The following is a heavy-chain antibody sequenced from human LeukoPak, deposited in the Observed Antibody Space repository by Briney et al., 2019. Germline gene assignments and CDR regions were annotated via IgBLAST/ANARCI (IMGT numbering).Heavy chain of an antibody. J-gene: IGHJ4*02. CDR2: IYYSGST. CDR1: GCSISSSSYY. V-gene: IGHV4-39*01. Sequence: PSETLSLTCTVSGCSISSSSYYWLWIRQPPGKELEWIGSIYYSGSTYCNPSLKRRVTISVDTSNHQFSLQLSALTDDHTPGHYCPGGEGYFDYWGQGTMVTVSS. D-gene: IGHD3-16*01. CDR3: PGGEGYFDY.